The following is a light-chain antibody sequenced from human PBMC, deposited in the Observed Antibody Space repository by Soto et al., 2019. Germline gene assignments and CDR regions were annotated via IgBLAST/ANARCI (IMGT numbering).Light chain of an antibody. V-gene: IGKV3-20*01. CDR1: QSVRSSH. J-gene: IGKJ2*01. CDR2: GAS. Sequence: EIVLTQSPGTLSLSPGERATLSCRASQSVRSSHLAWYQHKPGQAPRLLIYGASNRATGIPDRFSGSGSGRDFTLTISRLEPEDFAVYSCLQYGTSSHTFCQGTKLEIK. CDR3: LQYGTSSHT.